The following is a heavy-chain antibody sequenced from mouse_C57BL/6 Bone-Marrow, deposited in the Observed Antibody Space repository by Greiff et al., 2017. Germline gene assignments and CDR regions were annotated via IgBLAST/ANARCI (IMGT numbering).Heavy chain of an antibody. CDR1: GYSITSGYY. Sequence: EVQLVESGPGLVKPSQSLSLTCSVTGYSITSGYYWNWIRQFPGNKLEWMGYISYDGSNNYNPSLKNRISITRDTSKNQFFLKLNSVTTEDTATYYCARDGGFAYWGQGTLVTVSA. J-gene: IGHJ3*01. CDR2: ISYDGSN. V-gene: IGHV3-6*01. CDR3: ARDGGFAY.